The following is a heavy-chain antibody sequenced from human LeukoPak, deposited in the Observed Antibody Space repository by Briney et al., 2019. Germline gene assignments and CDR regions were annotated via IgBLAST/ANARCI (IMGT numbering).Heavy chain of an antibody. CDR3: ARDEGVTTS. D-gene: IGHD4-17*01. V-gene: IGHV3-21*01. CDR1: GFTFSSSS. CDR2: ISSSSSYI. Sequence: WGSLRLSCAASGFTFSSSSMNWVRQAPGKGLEWVSAISSSSSYINYADTVKGRFTISRDNAKNSLSLQMNSLRVEDTAVYYCARDEGVTTSWGQGTLVTVSS. J-gene: IGHJ4*02.